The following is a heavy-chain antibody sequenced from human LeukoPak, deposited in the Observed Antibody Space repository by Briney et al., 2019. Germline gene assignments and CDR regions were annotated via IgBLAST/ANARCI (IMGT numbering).Heavy chain of an antibody. CDR2: ISYDGSNK. CDR3: AGGSYYEGGNYFDY. D-gene: IGHD1-26*01. J-gene: IGHJ4*02. Sequence: GGSLRLSCAPSGFTFSSYGMHWVRQAPGKGLEWVAVISYDGSNKYYADSVKGRFTISRDNSKNTLYLQMNSLRAEDTAVYYCAGGSYYEGGNYFDYWGQGTLVTVSS. V-gene: IGHV3-30*03. CDR1: GFTFSSYG.